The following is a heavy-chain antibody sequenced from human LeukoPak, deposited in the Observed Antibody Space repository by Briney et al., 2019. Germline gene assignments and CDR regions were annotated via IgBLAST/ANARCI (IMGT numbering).Heavy chain of an antibody. CDR3: TRDYDSSAYYDS. V-gene: IGHV3-49*04. CDR2: IRSKAYGGTT. J-gene: IGHJ5*01. D-gene: IGHD3-22*01. CDR1: GFTFGDYA. Sequence: GRSLRLSCTASGFTFGDYAMSWVRQAPGKGLEWVGFIRSKAYGGTTEYAASVKGRFSISRDDSKSIAYLQMNSLKTEDTAVYYCTRDYDSSAYYDSWGQGTLVTVSS.